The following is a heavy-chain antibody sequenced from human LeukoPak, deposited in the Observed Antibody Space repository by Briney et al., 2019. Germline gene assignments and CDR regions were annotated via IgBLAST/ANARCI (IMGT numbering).Heavy chain of an antibody. CDR3: ARKRDAFDI. J-gene: IGHJ3*02. V-gene: IGHV4-39*07. Sequence: PSETLSLTCTVSGGSISSSSYYWGWIRQPPGKGLEWIGSIYYSGSTYYNPSLKSRVTISVDTSKNQFSLNLGSVTAADTAVYYCARKRDAFDIWGQGTMVTVSS. CDR2: IYYSGST. CDR1: GGSISSSSYY.